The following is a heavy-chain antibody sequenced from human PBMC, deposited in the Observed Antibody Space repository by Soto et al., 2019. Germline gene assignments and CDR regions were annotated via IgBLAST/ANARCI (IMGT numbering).Heavy chain of an antibody. J-gene: IGHJ4*02. Sequence: PSETLSLTCAVYGGSFSGYYWSWIRQPPGKGLEWIGEINHSGSTNYNPSLKSRVTISVDTSKNQFSLKLSSVTAADTAVYYCARGRREVYCSGGSCYSFAPPRGLQKFDYWGQGTLVTVSS. V-gene: IGHV4-34*01. CDR1: GGSFSGYY. CDR2: INHSGST. CDR3: ARGRREVYCSGGSCYSFAPPRGLQKFDY. D-gene: IGHD2-15*01.